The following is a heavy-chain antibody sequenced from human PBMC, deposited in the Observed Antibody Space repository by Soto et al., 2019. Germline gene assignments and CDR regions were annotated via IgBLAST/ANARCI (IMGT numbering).Heavy chain of an antibody. CDR2: IIPIFGTT. CDR3: GRHTGIDQYYAMDV. J-gene: IGHJ6*02. D-gene: IGHD2-8*02. Sequence: SVKVSCKASGGTFSSYTTSWVRKVPGQGLEWMGGIIPIFGTTNYAQKFQGRVTLTADESTSTAYMELSSLRSEDTAVYYCGRHTGIDQYYAMDVWGQGTTVTVSS. V-gene: IGHV1-69*13. CDR1: GGTFSSYT.